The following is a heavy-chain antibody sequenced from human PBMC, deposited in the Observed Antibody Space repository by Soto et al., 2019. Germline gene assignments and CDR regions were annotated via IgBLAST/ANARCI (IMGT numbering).Heavy chain of an antibody. V-gene: IGHV3-23*01. CDR2: ISGSGGST. CDR3: AKDSQRWLQEFDY. CDR1: GFTFSSYA. J-gene: IGHJ4*02. D-gene: IGHD5-12*01. Sequence: GGTLRLSCAASGFTFSSYAMSWVRQAPGKGLEWVSAISGSGGSTFYADTVKGRFTISRDNSKNTLYLQMNSLRAEDTAVYYCAKDSQRWLQEFDYWGQGTLVTVSS.